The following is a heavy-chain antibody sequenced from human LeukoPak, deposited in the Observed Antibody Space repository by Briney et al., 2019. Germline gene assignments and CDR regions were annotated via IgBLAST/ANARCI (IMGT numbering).Heavy chain of an antibody. CDR3: ATGATIPAGFDF. J-gene: IGHJ4*02. Sequence: GASVKVSCKASGYIFTSYFMHWVRQAPGQGLEWMGIINPSGGSTSYSQKFQGRVTITRDTSTSTVYMELSSLRSEDTAVYYCATGATIPAGFDFWGQGTLVTVSS. D-gene: IGHD5-24*01. V-gene: IGHV1-46*01. CDR2: INPSGGST. CDR1: GYIFTSYF.